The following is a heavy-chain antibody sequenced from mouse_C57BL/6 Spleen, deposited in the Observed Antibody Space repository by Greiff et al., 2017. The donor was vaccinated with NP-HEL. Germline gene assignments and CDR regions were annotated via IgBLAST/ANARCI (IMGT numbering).Heavy chain of an antibody. CDR2: IYPSDSET. CDR1: GYTFASYW. CDR3: ARWGLRSYYFDY. V-gene: IGHV1-61*01. Sequence: QVQLQQSGAELVRPGSSVKLSCKASGYTFASYWMDWVKQRPGQGLEWIGNIYPSDSETHYNQKFKDKATLTVDKSSSTAYMQLSSLTSEDSAVYYCARWGLRSYYFDYWGQGTTLTVSS. J-gene: IGHJ2*01. D-gene: IGHD2-4*01.